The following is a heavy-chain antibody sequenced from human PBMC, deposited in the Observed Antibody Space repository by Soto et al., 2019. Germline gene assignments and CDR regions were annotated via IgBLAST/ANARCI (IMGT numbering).Heavy chain of an antibody. CDR3: ARGKGMEENYYYYGLDI. J-gene: IGHJ6*02. CDR1: GYSFSTYA. CDR2: INGGTGQT. D-gene: IGHD1-1*01. Sequence: ASVKVSCKASGYSFSTYAMHWVRQAPGQSLEWMGWINGGTGQTKFSQRFQDRITITRDTSESTAYMELSSLRSEDTAVYYCARGKGMEENYYYYGLDIWGQGTTVTVSS. V-gene: IGHV1-3*01.